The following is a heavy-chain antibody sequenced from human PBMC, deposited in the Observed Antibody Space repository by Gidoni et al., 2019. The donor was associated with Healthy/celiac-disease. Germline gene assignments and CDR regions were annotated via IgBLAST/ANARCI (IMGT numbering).Heavy chain of an antibody. CDR1: GFTFSSYA. CDR2: ISSNGGST. CDR3: VKASGYCSSTSCYKYYYYYMDV. D-gene: IGHD2-2*02. J-gene: IGHJ6*03. V-gene: IGHV3-64D*06. Sequence: EVQLVESGGGLVQPGGSLRLSCSASGFTFSSYAMPWVRQAPGKGLEYVSAISSNGGSTYYADSVKGRFTISRDNSKNTLYLQMSSLRAEDTAVYYCVKASGYCSSTSCYKYYYYYMDVWAKGTTVTVSS.